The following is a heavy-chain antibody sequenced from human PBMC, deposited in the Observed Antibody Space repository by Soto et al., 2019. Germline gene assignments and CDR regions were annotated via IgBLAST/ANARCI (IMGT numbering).Heavy chain of an antibody. CDR3: ARVGSSSSLYYFYGMDV. J-gene: IGHJ6*02. CDR1: GFTFSSYA. CDR2: ISYDGSNK. D-gene: IGHD6-6*01. V-gene: IGHV3-30-3*01. Sequence: PGGSLRLSCAASGFTFSSYAMHWVRQAPGKGLEWVAVISYDGSNKYYADSVKGRFTISRDKSKNTLYLQMNSLRAEDTAVYYCARVGSSSSLYYFYGMDVWGQGTTVTVSS.